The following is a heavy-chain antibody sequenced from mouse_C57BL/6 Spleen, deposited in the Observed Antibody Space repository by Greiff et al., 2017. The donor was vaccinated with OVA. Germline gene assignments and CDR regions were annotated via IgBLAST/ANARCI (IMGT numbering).Heavy chain of an antibody. J-gene: IGHJ2*01. CDR3: ATLYYFDY. CDR1: GYTFTDYY. V-gene: IGHV1-26*01. CDR2: INPNNGGT. Sequence: VQLKQSGPELVKPGASVKISCKASGYTFTDYYMNWVKQSPGKSLEWIGDINPNNGGTSYNQKFKGKATLTVDKSSSTAYMELRSLTSEDSAVYYCATLYYFDYWGQGTTLTVSS. D-gene: IGHD6-1*01.